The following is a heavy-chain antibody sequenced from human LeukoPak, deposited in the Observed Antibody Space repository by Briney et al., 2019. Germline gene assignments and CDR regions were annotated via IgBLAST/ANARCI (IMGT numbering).Heavy chain of an antibody. CDR3: ARSRPAYSSSSSYYYYYMDV. D-gene: IGHD6-6*01. Sequence: PGGSLRLSCAASGFTFSSYSMNWVRQAPGKGLEWVSSISSSSSYIYYADSVKGRFTISRDNAKNSLYLQMNSLRAEDTAVYYCARSRPAYSSSSSYYYYYMDVWGKGTTVTVSS. J-gene: IGHJ6*03. CDR1: GFTFSSYS. CDR2: ISSSSSYI. V-gene: IGHV3-21*01.